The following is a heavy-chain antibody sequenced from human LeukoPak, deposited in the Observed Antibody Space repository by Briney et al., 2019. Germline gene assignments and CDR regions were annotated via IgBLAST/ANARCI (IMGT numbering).Heavy chain of an antibody. CDR3: AVSSSSGSGYFDY. D-gene: IGHD6-13*01. Sequence: GGSLRLSCAASGFTFSSYWMHWVRQAPGKGLVWVSRINSDGSSTSYADSVKGRFTISRDNAKNTLCLQMNSLRAEDTAVYYCAVSSSSGSGYFDYWGQGTLVTVSS. CDR1: GFTFSSYW. CDR2: INSDGSST. V-gene: IGHV3-74*01. J-gene: IGHJ4*02.